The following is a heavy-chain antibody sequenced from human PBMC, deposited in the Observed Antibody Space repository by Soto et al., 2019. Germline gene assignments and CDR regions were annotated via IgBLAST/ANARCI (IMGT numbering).Heavy chain of an antibody. V-gene: IGHV1-69*06. CDR3: ARDKIYYYGMDV. J-gene: IGHJ6*02. Sequence: ASVKVSCKASGGTFSSYAISWVRQAPGQGLEWMGGIIPIFGTANYAQKFQGRVTITADKSTSTAYMELSSLRSEDTAVYYCARDKIYYYGMDVWGQVPTVTVS. CDR1: GGTFSSYA. CDR2: IIPIFGTA.